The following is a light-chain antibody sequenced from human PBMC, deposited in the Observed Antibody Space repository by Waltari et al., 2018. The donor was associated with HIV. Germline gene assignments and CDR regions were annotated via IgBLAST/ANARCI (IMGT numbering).Light chain of an antibody. V-gene: IGLV3-19*01. J-gene: IGLJ3*02. Sequence: SSELTQDPAVSVALGQTVRITCQGDSLRKFCASWDQQKPGQAPIVVISAKDNRPSGIPDRFSASSSGNTASLTIAGAQAEDEADYYCYSRDTSGNHRVFGGGTKLTVL. CDR1: SLRKFC. CDR2: AKD. CDR3: YSRDTSGNHRV.